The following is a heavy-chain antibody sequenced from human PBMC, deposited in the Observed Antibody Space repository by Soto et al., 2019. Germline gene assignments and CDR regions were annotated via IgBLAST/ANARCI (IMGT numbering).Heavy chain of an antibody. CDR3: AKDRQHRVCGGDCYYYYYYGMDV. Sequence: GGSLRLSCAASGFTFSSYGMHWVRQAPGKGLEWVAVISYDGSNKYYADSVKGRFTISRDNSKNTLYLQMNSLRAEDTAVYYCAKDRQHRVCGGDCYYYYYYGMDVWGQGTTVTVSS. D-gene: IGHD2-21*02. J-gene: IGHJ6*02. CDR1: GFTFSSYG. CDR2: ISYDGSNK. V-gene: IGHV3-30*18.